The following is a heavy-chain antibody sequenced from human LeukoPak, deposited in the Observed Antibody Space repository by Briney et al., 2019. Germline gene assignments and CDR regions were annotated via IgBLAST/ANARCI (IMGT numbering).Heavy chain of an antibody. V-gene: IGHV3-53*01. J-gene: IGHJ4*02. Sequence: GGSLRLSCAASGFTVSSKYMSWVRQAPGKGLEWVSGISDSGGGTFYADSVKGRFTISRDNSKNTLHLQMNSLRAEDTAVYYCARGGDPDYWGQGTLVTVSS. D-gene: IGHD2-21*02. CDR1: GFTVSSKY. CDR3: ARGGDPDY. CDR2: ISDSGGGT.